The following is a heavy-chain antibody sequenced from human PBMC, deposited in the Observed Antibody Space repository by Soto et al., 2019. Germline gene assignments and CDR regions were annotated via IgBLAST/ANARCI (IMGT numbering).Heavy chain of an antibody. CDR3: ARDLWYGDPRGWFDP. CDR1: GYTFTSYG. J-gene: IGHJ5*02. Sequence: QVQLVQSGAEVKKPGASVKVSCKASGYTFTSYGISWVRQAPGQGLEWMGWISAYNGNTNYAQKLQGRVTMTTDTPTSTAYMELRSLRSEDRAVYYCARDLWYGDPRGWFDPWGQGTLVTVSS. V-gene: IGHV1-18*01. CDR2: ISAYNGNT. D-gene: IGHD4-17*01.